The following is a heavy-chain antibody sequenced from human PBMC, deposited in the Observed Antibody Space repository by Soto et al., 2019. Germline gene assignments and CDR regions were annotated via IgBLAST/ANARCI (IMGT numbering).Heavy chain of an antibody. Sequence: QVQLVQSGAEVKKPGASVKVSCKSSGYTFTSYAVHWVRQAPGQRLEWMAWINAGNGNTKYSQKFQGRVTITRDTSASTAYLELSSLRSEDTAVYFCARHFSLEVSSGYSDYYYFGMDVWGQGTTVTVSS. D-gene: IGHD3-22*01. CDR3: ARHFSLEVSSGYSDYYYFGMDV. J-gene: IGHJ6*02. CDR2: INAGNGNT. V-gene: IGHV1-3*01. CDR1: GYTFTSYA.